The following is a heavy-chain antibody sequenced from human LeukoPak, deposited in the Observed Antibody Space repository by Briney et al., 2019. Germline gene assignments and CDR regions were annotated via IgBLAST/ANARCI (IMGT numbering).Heavy chain of an antibody. Sequence: YPGGSLRLSCAAFGFTFSNAWMSWVRQAPGKGLEWVGRIKSKTDGGTTDYAAPVKGRFTISRDDSKNTLYLQMNSLKTEDTAVYYCTTDLYYYYYMDVWGKGTTVTVSS. CDR1: GFTFSNAW. J-gene: IGHJ6*03. CDR2: IKSKTDGGTT. CDR3: TTDLYYYYYMDV. V-gene: IGHV3-15*01.